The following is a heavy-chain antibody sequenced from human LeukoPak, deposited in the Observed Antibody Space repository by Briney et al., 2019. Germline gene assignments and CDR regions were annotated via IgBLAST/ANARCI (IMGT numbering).Heavy chain of an antibody. D-gene: IGHD3-3*01. V-gene: IGHV3-43*02. CDR3: AKDGYYDFWSGYPDWCFDL. CDR2: ISGDGGST. CDR1: GFTFDDYA. Sequence: PGGSLRLSCAASGFTFDDYAMHWVRQAPGKGLEWVSLISGDGGSTYYADSVKGRFTISRDNSKNSLYLQMNSLRTEDTALYYCAKDGYYDFWSGYPDWCFDLWGRGTLVTVSS. J-gene: IGHJ2*01.